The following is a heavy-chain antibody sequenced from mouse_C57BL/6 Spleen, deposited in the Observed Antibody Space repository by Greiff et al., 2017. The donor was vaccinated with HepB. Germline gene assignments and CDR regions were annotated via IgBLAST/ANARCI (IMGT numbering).Heavy chain of an antibody. V-gene: IGHV1-72*01. J-gene: IGHJ2*01. CDR2: IDPNRGGT. Sequence: QVQLQQSGAELVKPGASVKLSCKASGYNFTSYWMHWVKQRPGRGLEWIGRIDPNRGGTKYNEKFKSKATLTVDKPSSTAYMQLSSLTSEDSAVCYCARVYDGYLPDYWGQGTTLTVSS. CDR1: GYNFTSYW. D-gene: IGHD2-3*01. CDR3: ARVYDGYLPDY.